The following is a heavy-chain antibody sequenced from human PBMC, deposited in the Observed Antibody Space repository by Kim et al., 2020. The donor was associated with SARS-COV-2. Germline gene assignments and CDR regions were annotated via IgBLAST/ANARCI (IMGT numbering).Heavy chain of an antibody. CDR1: GLTFSSSA. J-gene: IGHJ4*02. CDR3: AREGGGIVGVPAPDC. D-gene: IGHD1-26*01. V-gene: IGHV3-30-3*01. Sequence: GGSLRLSCAASGLTFSSSAMHWVRQAPGKGLEWVAVITYDGSNEYYADSVKGRFTISRDNSKNTLYLQMNSLRAEDTAVYYCAREGGGIVGVPAPDCWGQGTLVTVSS. CDR2: ITYDGSNE.